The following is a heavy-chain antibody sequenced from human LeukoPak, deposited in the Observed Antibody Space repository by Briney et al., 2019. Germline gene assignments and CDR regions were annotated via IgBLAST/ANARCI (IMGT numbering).Heavy chain of an antibody. CDR3: ARGLITIFGVVIIGAFDI. V-gene: IGHV1-69*13. Sequence: SVKVSCKASGGTFSSYAISWVRQAPGQGLEWMGRIIPIFGTANYAQKFQGRVTITADESTSTAYMELSSLRSEDTAVYYCARGLITIFGVVIIGAFDIWGQGTMVTVSS. CDR2: IIPIFGTA. D-gene: IGHD3-3*01. J-gene: IGHJ3*02. CDR1: GGTFSSYA.